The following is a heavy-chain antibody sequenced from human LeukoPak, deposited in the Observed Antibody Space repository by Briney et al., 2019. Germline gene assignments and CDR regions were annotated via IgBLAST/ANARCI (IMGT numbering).Heavy chain of an antibody. J-gene: IGHJ4*02. CDR2: INWNGGGT. V-gene: IGHV3-20*04. CDR3: ARDRSCGAFDH. CDR1: GFTFDDYG. D-gene: IGHD5-18*01. Sequence: GGSLRLSCAASGFTFDDYGMSWVCQAPGKGLEWVSGINWNGGGTGYADSVKGRFTISRDNAKNSLYVQMNSLRAEDTALYYCARDRSCGAFDHWGQGTLVTVSS.